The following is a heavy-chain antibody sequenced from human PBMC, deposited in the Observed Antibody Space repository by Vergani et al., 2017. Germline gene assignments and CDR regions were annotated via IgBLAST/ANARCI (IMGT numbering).Heavy chain of an antibody. CDR1: GFTVSSNY. D-gene: IGHD3-3*01. Sequence: EVQLVESGGGLVQPGGSLRLSCAASGFTVSSNYMSWVRQAPGKGLEWVSVIYSGGSTYYADSLKGRFTISRDNSKNTLYLQMNSLRAEDTAVYYCARVVLPVDDYWSGYYWGNYYYYGMDVWGQGTTVTVSS. J-gene: IGHJ6*02. V-gene: IGHV3-66*01. CDR3: ARVVLPVDDYWSGYYWGNYYYYGMDV. CDR2: IYSGGST.